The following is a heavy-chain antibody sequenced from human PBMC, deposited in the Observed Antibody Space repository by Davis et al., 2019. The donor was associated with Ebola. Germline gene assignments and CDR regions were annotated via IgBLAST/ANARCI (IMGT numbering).Heavy chain of an antibody. V-gene: IGHV4-39*01. D-gene: IGHD2-2*01. Sequence: SETLSLTCTVSGGSISSGSYYWGWIRQPPGKGLEWVGAIYYNGNTYYNPSLKSRVTISADTSKNQFSLKLNSVTAADTAVYYCARLDVVPAAMKNYYYYYGMDVWGQGTTVTVSS. J-gene: IGHJ6*02. CDR3: ARLDVVPAAMKNYYYYYGMDV. CDR2: IYYNGNT. CDR1: GGSISSGSYY.